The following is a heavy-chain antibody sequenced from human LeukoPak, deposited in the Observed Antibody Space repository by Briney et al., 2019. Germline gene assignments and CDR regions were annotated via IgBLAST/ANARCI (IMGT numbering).Heavy chain of an antibody. CDR1: GDSISSYY. Sequence: SETLSLTCTVSGDSISSYYWSWIRQPPGKGLEWIGYIYYSGGTDYNPSLKNRVTISLNKSKNQFSLKLRSVTAADTAVYYCARHVTISGPYDASDIWGQGTMVTVSP. CDR2: IYYSGGT. D-gene: IGHD5-24*01. J-gene: IGHJ3*02. CDR3: ARHVTISGPYDASDI. V-gene: IGHV4-59*08.